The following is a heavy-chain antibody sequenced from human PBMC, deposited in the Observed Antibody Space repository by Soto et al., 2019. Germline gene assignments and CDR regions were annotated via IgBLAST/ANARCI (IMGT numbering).Heavy chain of an antibody. V-gene: IGHV1-69*12. D-gene: IGHD3-3*01. J-gene: IGHJ5*02. Sequence: QVQLVQSGAEVKKPGSSVNVSCKTSGGTFGNSAVAWVRQAPGQGLEWMGGIVPMFGTANYAQKFQGRLTITADDSTSTAYSELRSLRSDDTAVYYCARDGDPESAFWRGPWGGGRFDPWGQVSLVTVSS. CDR3: ARDGDPESAFWRGPWGGGRFDP. CDR1: GGTFGNSA. CDR2: IVPMFGTA.